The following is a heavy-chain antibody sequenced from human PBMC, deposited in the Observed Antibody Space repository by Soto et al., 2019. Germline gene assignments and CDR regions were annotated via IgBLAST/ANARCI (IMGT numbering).Heavy chain of an antibody. J-gene: IGHJ5*02. Sequence: GGSLRLSCAASGFTFSDYYMSWIRQAPGKGLEWVSYISSSGSTIYYADSVKGRFTISRDNAKNSLYLQMNSLRAEDTAVYYCARYRSSSWYEVNNWFDPWGQGTLVTVSS. CDR3: ARYRSSSWYEVNNWFDP. CDR1: GFTFSDYY. CDR2: ISSSGSTI. V-gene: IGHV3-11*01. D-gene: IGHD6-13*01.